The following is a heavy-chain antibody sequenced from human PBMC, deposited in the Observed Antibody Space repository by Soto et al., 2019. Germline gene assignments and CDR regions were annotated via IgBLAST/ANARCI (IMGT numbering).Heavy chain of an antibody. J-gene: IGHJ4*02. V-gene: IGHV1-18*01. Sequence: GASVKVSCKASGYTFTSYGISWVRQAPGQGLEWMGWISAYNGNTNYAQKLQGRVTMTTDTSTSTAYMELRSLRSDDTAVYYCARDSIPIFGVVIIYRPDYWGQGTLVTVSS. D-gene: IGHD3-3*01. CDR2: ISAYNGNT. CDR3: ARDSIPIFGVVIIYRPDY. CDR1: GYTFTSYG.